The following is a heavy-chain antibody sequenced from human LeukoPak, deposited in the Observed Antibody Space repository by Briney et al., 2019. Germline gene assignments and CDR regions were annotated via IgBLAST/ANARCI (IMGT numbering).Heavy chain of an antibody. D-gene: IGHD5-18*01. Sequence: GGSLRLSCAASGFTFSSYGMHWVRQAPGKGLEWVAVISYDGSDKYYADSVKGRFTISRDNSKNTLYLQMNSLRAEDTAVYYCAKASVDTAIEIDYWGQGTLVTVSS. CDR3: AKASVDTAIEIDY. J-gene: IGHJ4*02. V-gene: IGHV3-30*18. CDR1: GFTFSSYG. CDR2: ISYDGSDK.